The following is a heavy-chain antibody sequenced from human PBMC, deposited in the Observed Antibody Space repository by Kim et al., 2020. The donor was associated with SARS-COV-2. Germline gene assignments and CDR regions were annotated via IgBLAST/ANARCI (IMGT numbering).Heavy chain of an antibody. CDR2: ST. V-gene: IGHV3-23*01. Sequence: STSYADAVKGPFTISRDNSKNTLYMQMDSLKAEYTALYYGAKEETISFVYWGQGSLVTVSS. CDR3: AKEETISFVY. J-gene: IGHJ4*02. D-gene: IGHD1-7*01.